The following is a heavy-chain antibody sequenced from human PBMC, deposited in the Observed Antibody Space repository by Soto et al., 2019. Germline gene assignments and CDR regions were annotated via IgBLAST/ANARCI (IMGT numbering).Heavy chain of an antibody. CDR2: ISGSGGST. V-gene: IGHV3-23*01. J-gene: IGHJ4*02. CDR3: AKDDLNYYDSSGYLD. CDR1: GFTFSSYA. Sequence: GGSLRLSCAASGFTFSSYAMSWVRQAPGKGLEWVSAISGSGGSTYYADSVKGRLTISRDNSKNTLYLQMNSLRAEDTAVYYSAKDDLNYYDSSGYLDWGQGTLVTV. D-gene: IGHD3-22*01.